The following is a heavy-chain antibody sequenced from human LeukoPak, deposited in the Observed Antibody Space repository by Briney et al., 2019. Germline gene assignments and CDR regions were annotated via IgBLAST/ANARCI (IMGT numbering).Heavy chain of an antibody. CDR3: VKDIFRGTYSGFDY. D-gene: IGHD1-26*01. V-gene: IGHV3-9*01. Sequence: GRSLRLSCTASGFTFGDYAMHWVRQVPGKGLDWVSSISWNSRSIDYADSVKGRFIVSRDNAQNSVSLQMNSLRPEDTAFYYCVKDIFRGTYSGFDYWGQGTLVTVSS. CDR1: GFTFGDYA. J-gene: IGHJ4*02. CDR2: ISWNSRSI.